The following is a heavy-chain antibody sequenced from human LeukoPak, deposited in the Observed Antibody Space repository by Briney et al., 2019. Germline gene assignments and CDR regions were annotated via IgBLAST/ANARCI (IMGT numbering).Heavy chain of an antibody. CDR2: IYYSGST. CDR1: GGSISSSSYY. Sequence: SETLSLTCTVSGGSISSSSYYWGWIRQPPGKGLEWIGSIYYSGSTYYNPSLKSRVTISVDTSKNQFSLKLSSVTAADTAVCYCARRAAPNWFDPWGQGTLVTVSS. D-gene: IGHD6-13*01. CDR3: ARRAAPNWFDP. V-gene: IGHV4-39*07. J-gene: IGHJ5*02.